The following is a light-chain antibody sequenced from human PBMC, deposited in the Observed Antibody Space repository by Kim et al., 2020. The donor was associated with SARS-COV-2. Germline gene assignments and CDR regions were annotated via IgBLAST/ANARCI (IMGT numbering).Light chain of an antibody. J-gene: IGKJ1*01. CDR3: QQFNNWPRT. CDR2: GSS. V-gene: IGKV3-15*01. Sequence: EIVMTQSPDTLSVSPGERATLSCRASQSVSSNIVWYQQKPGQAPRLLMYGSSTRATGIPARFSGSGSGTEFTLTISSLQSEDFAVYYCQQFNNWPRTFGQGTKVDIK. CDR1: QSVSSN.